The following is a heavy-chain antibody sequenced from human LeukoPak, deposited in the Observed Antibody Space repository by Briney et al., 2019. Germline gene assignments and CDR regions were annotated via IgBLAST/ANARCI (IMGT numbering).Heavy chain of an antibody. D-gene: IGHD3-10*01. J-gene: IGHJ4*02. Sequence: ASVKVSCKASGYTFTSYAMNWVRQAPGQRLEWMGWISTNTGNPTYAQGFTGRFVFSLDTSVTTAYLQISGLKAEDTAVYYCARVQLIGVDPLLVRDFDYWGQGTLVTVSS. CDR3: ARVQLIGVDPLLVRDFDY. CDR2: ISTNTGNP. CDR1: GYTFTSYA. V-gene: IGHV7-4-1*02.